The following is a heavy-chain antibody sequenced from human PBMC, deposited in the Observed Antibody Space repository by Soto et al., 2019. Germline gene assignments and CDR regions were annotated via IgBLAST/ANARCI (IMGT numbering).Heavy chain of an antibody. Sequence: QVQLVQSGAEVKKPGASVKVSCKASGYTFTGYYMHWVRQAPGQGLEWMGWINPNSGGTNNAQKFQGWVTMTRDTSISTAYMELSRLRSDDTAVYYCARGSPRSVLLGSSNGGRLVNYYYYGMDVWGQGTTVTVSS. CDR3: ARGSPRSVLLGSSNGGRLVNYYYYGMDV. J-gene: IGHJ6*02. CDR1: GYTFTGYY. D-gene: IGHD3-9*01. CDR2: INPNSGGT. V-gene: IGHV1-2*04.